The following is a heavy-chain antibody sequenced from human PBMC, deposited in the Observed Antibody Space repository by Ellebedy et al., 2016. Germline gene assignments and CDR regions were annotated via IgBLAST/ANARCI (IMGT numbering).Heavy chain of an antibody. D-gene: IGHD5-18*01. V-gene: IGHV4-39*01. J-gene: IGHJ4*02. CDR2: IYYSGST. CDR1: GGSISSSSYY. Sequence: SETLSLTCTVSGGSISSSSYYWGWIRQPPGKGLEWIGTIYYSGSTYYNPSLKSRVTISADTSKNQFSLKLNSVTAADTAVYHCARGYSYGYCFDHWGQGTLVTVSS. CDR3: ARGYSYGYCFDH.